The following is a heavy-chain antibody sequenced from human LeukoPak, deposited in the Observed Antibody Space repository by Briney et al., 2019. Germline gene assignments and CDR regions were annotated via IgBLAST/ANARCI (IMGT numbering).Heavy chain of an antibody. CDR1: GFTFSTYS. D-gene: IGHD3-22*01. V-gene: IGHV3-23*01. Sequence: GGSLRLSCAASGFTFSTYSMNWVRQAPGKGLEWVSTISGSGDTTYYADSVKGRFTISRDNSKNTLYLQVNSLRAEDTAVYNCAKCPSSYESSAYPGWFDPWGQGTLVTVSS. CDR2: ISGSGDTT. CDR3: AKCPSSYESSAYPGWFDP. J-gene: IGHJ5*02.